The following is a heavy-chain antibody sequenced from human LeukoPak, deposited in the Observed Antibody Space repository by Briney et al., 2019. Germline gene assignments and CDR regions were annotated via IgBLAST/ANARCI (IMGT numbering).Heavy chain of an antibody. V-gene: IGHV4-39*07. CDR3: ARAGGAAAGTGVWFDP. Sequence: SETLSLTCTVSGGSISSSSYYWGWIRQPPGKGLEWIGSIYYSGSTYYNPSLKSRVTISVDTSKNQFSLKLSSVTAADTAVYYCARAGGAAAGTGVWFDPWGQGTLVTVSS. J-gene: IGHJ5*02. CDR2: IYYSGST. CDR1: GGSISSSSYY. D-gene: IGHD6-13*01.